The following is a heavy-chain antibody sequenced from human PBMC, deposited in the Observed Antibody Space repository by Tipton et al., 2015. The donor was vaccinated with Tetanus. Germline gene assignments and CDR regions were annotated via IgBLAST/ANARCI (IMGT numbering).Heavy chain of an antibody. J-gene: IGHJ4*02. CDR1: GGSISSYY. D-gene: IGHD4-11*01. V-gene: IGHV4-59*01. CDR3: AREYSNYGEYYFDN. Sequence: TLSLTCTVSGGSISSYYWSWIRQPPGKGLEWIGYIYYSGSTNYNPSLKSRVTISVDTSKNQFSLKLSSVTAADTAVYYCAREYSNYGEYYFDNWGQGTLVTVSS. CDR2: IYYSGST.